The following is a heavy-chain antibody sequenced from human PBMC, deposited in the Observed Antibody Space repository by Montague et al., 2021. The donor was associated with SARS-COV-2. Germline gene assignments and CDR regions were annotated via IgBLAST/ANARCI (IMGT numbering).Heavy chain of an antibody. CDR3: GRGLVGFAGYWP. CDR2: VYRSGDT. D-gene: IGHD1-26*01. V-gene: IGHV4-61*02. Sequence: TLSLTCTVSGDSTSSGSYYWSWLRQPAGKGLEWIGRVYRSGDTNYHPSLESRISISIDTSKNQISLRLTSVTAADTGVYYCGRGLVGFAGYWPWGHGTMVTVSS. CDR1: GDSTSSGSYY. J-gene: IGHJ4*03.